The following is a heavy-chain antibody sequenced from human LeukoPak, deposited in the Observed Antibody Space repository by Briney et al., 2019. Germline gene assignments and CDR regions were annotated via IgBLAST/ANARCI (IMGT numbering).Heavy chain of an antibody. Sequence: GGSLRLSCEASGFTFSSHSMTWVRQAPGKTLEWISYIGHTGSTAHNADSVRGGFTISRDNAKNSLYLQMNSLTVEDTAVYYCARDQRPYCGGECYCAIDLWGRGTLVTVSS. D-gene: IGHD2-21*01. J-gene: IGHJ3*01. CDR1: GFTFSSHS. CDR3: ARDQRPYCGGECYCAIDL. CDR2: IGHTGSTA. V-gene: IGHV3-48*01.